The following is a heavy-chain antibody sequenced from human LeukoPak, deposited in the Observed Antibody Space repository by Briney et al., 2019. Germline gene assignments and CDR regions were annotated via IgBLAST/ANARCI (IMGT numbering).Heavy chain of an antibody. V-gene: IGHV1-18*01. CDR1: GYTFTSYG. CDR2: ISAYNGNT. J-gene: IGHJ4*02. CDR3: ARDSGGYYYGHFDY. D-gene: IGHD3-22*01. Sequence: APVKVSCKASGYTFTSYGISWVRQAPGQGLEWMGWISAYNGNTNYAQKLQGRVTMTTDTSTSTAYMELRSLRSDDTAVYYCARDSGGYYYGHFDYWGQGTLVTVSS.